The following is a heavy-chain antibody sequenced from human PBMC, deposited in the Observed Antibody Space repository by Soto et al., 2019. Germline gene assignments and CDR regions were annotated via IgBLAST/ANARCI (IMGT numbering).Heavy chain of an antibody. J-gene: IGHJ4*02. V-gene: IGHV3-11*05. Sequence: QVQLVDSGGGLVKPGGSLRLSCAASGFTFSDYYMSWVRQAPGKGLEWVSYISASRSYTKYADFVEGRFTISRDNAENSLYLQMNSLRVEDTAMYYCARARTSGRSWPFDYWGQGTLVTVCS. D-gene: IGHD6-13*01. CDR3: ARARTSGRSWPFDY. CDR2: ISASRSYT. CDR1: GFTFSDYY.